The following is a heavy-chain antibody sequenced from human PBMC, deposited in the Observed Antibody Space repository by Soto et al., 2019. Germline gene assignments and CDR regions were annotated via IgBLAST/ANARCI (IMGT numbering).Heavy chain of an antibody. V-gene: IGHV3-15*01. J-gene: IGHJ4*02. CDR1: GFTFANAW. Sequence: GGSLRLSCAASGFTFANAWMSWVRQAPGKGLEWVGRVRSKADGGTTDYAAPVKGRFTISRDESQNTLYLQMNSLKTEDTAVYYCTSLYYGHWGQGTLVTVSS. CDR3: TSLYYGH. D-gene: IGHD4-17*01. CDR2: VRSKADGGTT.